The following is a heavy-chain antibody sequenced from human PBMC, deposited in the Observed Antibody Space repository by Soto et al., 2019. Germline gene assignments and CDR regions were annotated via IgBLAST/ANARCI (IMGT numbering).Heavy chain of an antibody. J-gene: IGHJ4*02. CDR2: ISAYNGNT. CDR1: GYTFTIYG. Sequence: ASVKVSCKASGYTFTIYGISWVRQAPGQGLERMGWISAYNGNTNYAQKLQGRVTMTTDTSTSTAYMELRRLRSDDTAVYYCAREVPSHYYDGSGLVDYRGQGTLVRSPQ. D-gene: IGHD3-22*01. CDR3: AREVPSHYYDGSGLVDY. V-gene: IGHV1-18*01.